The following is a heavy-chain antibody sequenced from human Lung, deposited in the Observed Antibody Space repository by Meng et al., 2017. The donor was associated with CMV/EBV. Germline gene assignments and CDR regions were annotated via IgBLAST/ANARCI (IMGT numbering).Heavy chain of an antibody. CDR3: ARDPIRVLRFLEWNYYYYGMDV. Sequence: ASAKVSCKASGYTFTSYGISWVRQDPGQGLEWMGWISAYNGNTNYAQKLQGRVTMTTDTSTSTDYMELRSLRSDDTAVYYCARDPIRVLRFLEWNYYYYGMDVWGQGTTVTVSS. CDR2: ISAYNGNT. V-gene: IGHV1-18*01. CDR1: GYTFTSYG. D-gene: IGHD3-3*01. J-gene: IGHJ6*02.